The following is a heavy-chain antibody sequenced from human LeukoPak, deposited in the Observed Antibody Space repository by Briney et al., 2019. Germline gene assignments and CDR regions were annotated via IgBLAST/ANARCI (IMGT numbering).Heavy chain of an antibody. CDR1: GFTFKSPSW. J-gene: IGHJ4*02. V-gene: IGHV3-7*01. CDR3: ARSER. CDR2: INADGSRK. Sequence: AGVSLRLSCAGSGFTFKSPSWMSWVRQAPGKGLEWVANINADGSRKYYVDSVKGRFTISKDNAKKSLYLEMNSLTAEDTAVYYCARSERWGQGTLVTVSS.